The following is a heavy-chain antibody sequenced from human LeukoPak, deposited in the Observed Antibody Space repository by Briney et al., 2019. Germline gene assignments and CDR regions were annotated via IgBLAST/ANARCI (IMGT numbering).Heavy chain of an antibody. Sequence: SETLSLTCAVYGGSFSGYYWSWIRQPPGKGLEWFGEINHSGSTNYNPSLKSRVTISVDTSKNQFSLKLSSVTAADTAVYYCARGFHYYGSGSYHFDYWGQGTLVTVSS. CDR1: GGSFSGYY. D-gene: IGHD3-10*01. V-gene: IGHV4-34*01. CDR3: ARGFHYYGSGSYHFDY. CDR2: INHSGST. J-gene: IGHJ4*02.